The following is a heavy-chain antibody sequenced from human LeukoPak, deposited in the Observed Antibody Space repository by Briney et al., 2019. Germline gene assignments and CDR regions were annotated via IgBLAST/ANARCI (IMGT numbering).Heavy chain of an antibody. Sequence: GGSLRLSCAASGFTFSSYEMNWVRQAPGKGLEWVSYISSSGSTIYYADSVKGRFTISRDNAKSSLYLQMNSLRAEDTAVYYCARDNGSGSYLGYWGQGTLVTVSS. D-gene: IGHD3-10*01. V-gene: IGHV3-48*03. CDR2: ISSSGSTI. CDR1: GFTFSSYE. CDR3: ARDNGSGSYLGY. J-gene: IGHJ4*02.